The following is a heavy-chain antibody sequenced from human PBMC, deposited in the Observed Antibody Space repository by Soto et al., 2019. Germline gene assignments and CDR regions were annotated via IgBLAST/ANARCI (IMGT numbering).Heavy chain of an antibody. CDR2: IYYSGST. J-gene: IGHJ5*01. D-gene: IGHD3-16*02. V-gene: IGHV4-59*01. Sequence: LPLTCTVSGVSISSYYLSGTRQPPGKGLEWIGYIYYSGSTNYNPSLKSRVTISVDTSKNQFSLKLSSVTAADTAVYYCARRISVGGVITGTNHMVDSWRKGTPVAVCS. CDR3: ARRISVGGVITGTNHMVDS. CDR1: GVSISSYY.